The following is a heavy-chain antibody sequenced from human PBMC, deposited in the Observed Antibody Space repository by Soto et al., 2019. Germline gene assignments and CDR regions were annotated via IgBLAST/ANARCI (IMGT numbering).Heavy chain of an antibody. CDR2: IYYGGST. J-gene: IGHJ6*02. CDR3: ARESGGYDSSTRYGLDV. Sequence: LSLTCSVSGGSISSVAHYWTWIRQQPGKGLEWIGYIYYGGSTDYNPSLKSRVTISVDRSKKQFSLNLSSVTAADTAIYYCARESGGYDSSTRYGLDVWGQGTTVTVSS. D-gene: IGHD6-25*01. CDR1: GGSISSVAHY. V-gene: IGHV4-31*03.